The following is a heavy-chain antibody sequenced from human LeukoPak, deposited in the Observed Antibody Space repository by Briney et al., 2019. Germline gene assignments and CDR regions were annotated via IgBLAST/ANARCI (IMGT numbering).Heavy chain of an antibody. Sequence: PGGSLRLSCAASGFTFSSYAMSWARQAPGKGLEWVSAISGSGGSTYYADSVKGRFTTSRDNSKNTLYLQMNSLRAEDTAVYYCAKDHDWLPQFGDYWGQGTLVTVSS. CDR2: ISGSGGST. CDR3: AKDHDWLPQFGDY. J-gene: IGHJ4*02. V-gene: IGHV3-23*01. CDR1: GFTFSSYA. D-gene: IGHD5-12*01.